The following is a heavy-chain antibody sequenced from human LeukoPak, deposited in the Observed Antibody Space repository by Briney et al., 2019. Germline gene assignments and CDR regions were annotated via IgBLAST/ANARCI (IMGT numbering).Heavy chain of an antibody. D-gene: IGHD1-26*01. CDR1: GGSISSGGYY. J-gene: IGHJ4*02. CDR3: ASGIVGAVPGY. V-gene: IGHV4-30-2*01. Sequence: SQTLSLTCTVSGGSISSGGYYWSWIRQPPGKGLEWIGYIYHSGSTYYNPSLKSRVTISVDRSKNQFSLKLSSVTAADTAVYYCASGIVGAVPGYWGQGTLVTVSS. CDR2: IYHSGST.